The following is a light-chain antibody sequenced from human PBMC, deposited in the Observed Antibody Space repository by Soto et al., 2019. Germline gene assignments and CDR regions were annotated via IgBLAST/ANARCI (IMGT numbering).Light chain of an antibody. CDR1: QSVSSH. J-gene: IGKJ1*01. CDR2: GAS. V-gene: IGKV3-20*01. Sequence: EIVMTQSPATLSVSPGERTILSCRASQSVSSHLAWYQQKPGQAPRLLIYGASSRATDIPDRFSGSGSGTDFTLTISRLEPEDFAVYDCQQYGSSGTVGQGTKVDNK. CDR3: QQYGSSGT.